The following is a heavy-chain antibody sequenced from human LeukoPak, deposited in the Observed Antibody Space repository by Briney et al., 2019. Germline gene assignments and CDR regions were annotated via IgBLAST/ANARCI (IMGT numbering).Heavy chain of an antibody. V-gene: IGHV4-39*01. CDR2: IYYSGST. J-gene: IGHJ4*02. CDR1: GGSISSSSYY. D-gene: IGHD5-18*01. CDR3: ARHRTGPQPIQY. Sequence: SETLSLTCTVSGGSISSSSYYWGWIRQPPGKGLEWIGSIYYSGSTYYNPSLKSRVTISVDTSKNQFSLKLSSVTAADTAVYYCARHRTGPQPIQYWGQGTLVTVSS.